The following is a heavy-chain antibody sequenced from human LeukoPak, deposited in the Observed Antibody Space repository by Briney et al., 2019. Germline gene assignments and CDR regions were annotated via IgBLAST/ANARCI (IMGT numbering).Heavy chain of an antibody. V-gene: IGHV1-69*01. J-gene: IGHJ6*03. Sequence: SVKVSCKASGGTFSSYAISWVRQAPGQGLEWMGGIIPIFGTANYAQKFQGRVTITADESTSTAYMELSSLRSEDTAVYYCARVEPITMVRGIFYYYYMDVWGKGTTVTVSS. CDR2: IIPIFGTA. CDR3: ARVEPITMVRGIFYYYYMDV. D-gene: IGHD3-10*01. CDR1: GGTFSSYA.